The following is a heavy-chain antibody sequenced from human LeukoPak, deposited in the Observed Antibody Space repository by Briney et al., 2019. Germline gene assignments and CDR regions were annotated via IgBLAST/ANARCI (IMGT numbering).Heavy chain of an antibody. J-gene: IGHJ5*02. V-gene: IGHV3-9*01. Sequence: GGSLRLSCAASGFTFDDHAMHWVRQAPGKGLEWVSGISWNSGRIGYADSVQGRFTISRDNARNSLYLQMNSLRAEDTASYYCVKDSLGGSGRWNWFDPWGQGTLVTVSS. CDR1: GFTFDDHA. CDR3: VKDSLGGSGRWNWFDP. D-gene: IGHD3-10*01. CDR2: ISWNSGRI.